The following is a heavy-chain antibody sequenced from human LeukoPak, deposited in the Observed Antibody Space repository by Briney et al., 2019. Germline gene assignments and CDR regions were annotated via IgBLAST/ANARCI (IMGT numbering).Heavy chain of an antibody. CDR3: AKATRNDRGGPFIFDY. D-gene: IGHD1-1*01. J-gene: IGHJ4*02. CDR1: GFTFSSYA. V-gene: IGHV3-23*01. CDR2: ISGSGGST. Sequence: GGSLRLSCAASGFTFSSYAMSWVRQAPGKGLEWVSAISGSGGSTYYADSVKGRFTISRDNSKNTLYLQMNSLRAEDTAGYYCAKATRNDRGGPFIFDYWGQGTLVTVSS.